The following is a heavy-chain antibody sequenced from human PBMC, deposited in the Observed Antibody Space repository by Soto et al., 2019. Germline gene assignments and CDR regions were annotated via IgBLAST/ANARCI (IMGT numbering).Heavy chain of an antibody. V-gene: IGHV3-23*01. D-gene: IGHD2-21*02. CDR1: GFSFTNFA. CDR3: AKDDFTDRGDDYFDY. J-gene: IGHJ4*02. CDR2: IGASGDIT. Sequence: PGGSLRLSCAASGFSFTNFAMSWVRQAPGKGLEWVAGIGASGDITWYADSVKGRLSISRDNSKYTLYLQLNSLRFEDTAVYYCAKDDFTDRGDDYFDYWGPGTLVTVSS.